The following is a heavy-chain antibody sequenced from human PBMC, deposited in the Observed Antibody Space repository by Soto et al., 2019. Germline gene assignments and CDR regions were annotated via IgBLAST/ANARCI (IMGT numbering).Heavy chain of an antibody. J-gene: IGHJ4*02. CDR1: VGSISSCDYY. V-gene: IGHV4-61*08. Sequence: SETLSLTCTDSVGSISSCDYYWSWIRQPPGKGLEWIGYIYHTGRTSYNPSLKSRVSISMDTSKNQFSLNLDSVTAADTAVYFCARDFAYFDSWGQGTLVTVSS. D-gene: IGHD3-3*01. CDR3: ARDFAYFDS. CDR2: IYHTGRT.